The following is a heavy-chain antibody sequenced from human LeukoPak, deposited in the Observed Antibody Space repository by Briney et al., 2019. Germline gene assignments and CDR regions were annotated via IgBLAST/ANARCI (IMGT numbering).Heavy chain of an antibody. CDR2: INSDGSST. J-gene: IGHJ4*02. V-gene: IGHV3-74*01. CDR1: GFTFSSYW. D-gene: IGHD3-10*01. CDR3: ATLAENRDSGYYFDS. Sequence: GGSLRLSCAASGFTFSSYWMHWVRQVPGKGLVWVSRINSDGSSTTFADSVKGRFTISRDNAKSTLYLQMNSLRAEDTAVYYCATLAENRDSGYYFDSWGQGTLVTVSS.